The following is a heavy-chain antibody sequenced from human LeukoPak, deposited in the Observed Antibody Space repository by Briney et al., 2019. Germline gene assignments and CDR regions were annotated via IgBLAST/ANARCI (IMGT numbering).Heavy chain of an antibody. D-gene: IGHD5-18*01. Sequence: PSETLSLTCTVSGGSIRSSYYYWGRIRQPPGKGLEWIGSIYDSGSTYYNPSLKSRVTISVDTSKNQFSLKLNSVTAADTAVYYCARSRSGYSYDHAAFDIWGQGTMVTVSS. J-gene: IGHJ3*02. CDR1: GGSIRSSYYY. CDR2: IYDSGST. V-gene: IGHV4-39*07. CDR3: ARSRSGYSYDHAAFDI.